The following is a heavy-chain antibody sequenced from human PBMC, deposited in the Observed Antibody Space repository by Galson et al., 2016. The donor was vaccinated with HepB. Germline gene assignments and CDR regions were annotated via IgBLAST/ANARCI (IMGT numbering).Heavy chain of an antibody. D-gene: IGHD3-10*01. V-gene: IGHV2-26*01. CDR2: IFLNDEK. Sequence: PALVKPTQTLALTCTVSGFSLSNARMGVGWIRQPPGKALEWLAHIFLNDEKSFSSSLKRRLSISMDTSKSQVVLIMTDMDPVDTATYYCARIPLSFSMVRGVPDYHFDYWGQGILVTVSS. J-gene: IGHJ4*02. CDR1: GFSLSNARMG. CDR3: ARIPLSFSMVRGVPDYHFDY.